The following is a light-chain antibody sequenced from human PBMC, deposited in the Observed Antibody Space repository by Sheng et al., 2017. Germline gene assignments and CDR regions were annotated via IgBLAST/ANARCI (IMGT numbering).Light chain of an antibody. CDR2: QAS. Sequence: DIQMTQSPSTLSASIGDRVTITCRASQSISSWLAWYQHKPGKAPKLLIYQASSLQSGVPSRFSGSGSGTEFTLTISSLQPDDFATYYCQQYKDYLGTFGQGTKVDIK. V-gene: IGKV1-5*03. J-gene: IGKJ1*01. CDR3: QQYKDYLGT. CDR1: QSISSW.